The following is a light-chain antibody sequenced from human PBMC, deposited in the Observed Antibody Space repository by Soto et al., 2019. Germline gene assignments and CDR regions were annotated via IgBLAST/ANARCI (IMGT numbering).Light chain of an antibody. J-gene: IGKJ5*01. CDR2: DAS. CDR3: QQYGYSPIT. CDR1: QSVSRY. Sequence: EIVSSQSPSTLSLSPGERATLSCRASQSVSRYLAWYQQKPGQAPRLLIYDASNRATGIPARFSGSGSGTDFTLTISNLEPEDFAVYYCQQYGYSPITFGQGTRLEIK. V-gene: IGKV3-11*01.